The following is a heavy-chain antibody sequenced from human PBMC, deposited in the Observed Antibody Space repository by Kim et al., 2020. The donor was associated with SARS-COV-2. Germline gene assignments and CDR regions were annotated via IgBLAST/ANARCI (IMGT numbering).Heavy chain of an antibody. V-gene: IGHV4-59*12. J-gene: IGHJ4*02. CDR3: ATYDSTNYLAF. CDR2: ST. D-gene: IGHD3-22*01. Sequence: STHYIPSLKRRVTISVDTSKNQFSLHLSSVTATDTAVYYCATYDSTNYLAFWGQGTLVTVSS.